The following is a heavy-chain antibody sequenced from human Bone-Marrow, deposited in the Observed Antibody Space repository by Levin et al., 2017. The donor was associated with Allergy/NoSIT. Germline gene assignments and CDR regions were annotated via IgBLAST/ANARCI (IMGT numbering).Heavy chain of an antibody. V-gene: IGHV3-11*01. Sequence: GGSLRLSCTASGFTFSDYYMTWIRQAPGKGLEWVAYISSGGSTIYYGDSMKGRVTISRDNAKNSLFLQMSSLRAGDTAVYYCARDKFPSRVAASEDYGLDVWGQGTPVTVSS. J-gene: IGHJ6*02. CDR1: GFTFSDYY. D-gene: IGHD6-25*01. CDR3: ARDKFPSRVAASEDYGLDV. CDR2: ISSGGSTI.